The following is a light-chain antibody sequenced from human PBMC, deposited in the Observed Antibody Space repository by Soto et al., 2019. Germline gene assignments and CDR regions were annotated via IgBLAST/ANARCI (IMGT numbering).Light chain of an antibody. J-gene: IGLJ1*01. CDR1: NXGIYS. Sequence: SYELTQPPSVSVAPGQTARIICGGNNXGIYSVHWYQQRPGQAPVLVVYDGSDRPSGIPERFSGSNSGNTATLTIGRVEAADEADYYCQVLDNNGGHNYVFGTGTKVTVL. V-gene: IGLV3-21*02. CDR3: QVLDNNGGHNYV. CDR2: DGS.